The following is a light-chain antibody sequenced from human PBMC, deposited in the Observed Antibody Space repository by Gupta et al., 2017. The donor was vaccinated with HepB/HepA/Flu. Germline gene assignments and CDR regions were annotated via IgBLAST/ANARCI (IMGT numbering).Light chain of an antibody. CDR2: EVS. J-gene: IGLJ2*01. Sequence: QSALTQPPSASGSPGQSVTISCTGTSSDVGGYDFVSWYQQHPGKSPKLMIYEVSKRPSGVPDRVSGSKSGNTASLAVSGLQAEDEADYYCNSYAGSNNVVFGGGTKLTVL. CDR1: SSDVGGYDF. CDR3: NSYAGSNNVV. V-gene: IGLV2-8*01.